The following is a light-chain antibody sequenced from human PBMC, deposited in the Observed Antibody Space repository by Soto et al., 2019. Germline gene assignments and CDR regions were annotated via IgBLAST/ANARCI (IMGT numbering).Light chain of an antibody. V-gene: IGLV1-44*01. CDR1: SSNIGSNT. J-gene: IGLJ2*01. Sequence: QSVLTQPPSASGTPGQMVTISCSGSSSNIGSNTVNWYQQLPGMAPKLLIYNNSQRPSGVPDRFSGSKSGTSASLAISGLQSEDEGDYYCAAWDDSLRGLEFGGGTQLTVL. CDR2: NNS. CDR3: AAWDDSLRGLE.